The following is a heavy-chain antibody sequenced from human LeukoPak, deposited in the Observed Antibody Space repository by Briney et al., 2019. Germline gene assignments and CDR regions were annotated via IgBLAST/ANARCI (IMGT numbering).Heavy chain of an antibody. CDR1: GFTFSDYY. V-gene: IGHV3-11*01. J-gene: IGHJ4*02. CDR2: ISSSGSTI. CDR3: ASTLTHTSRYDPYPFDY. Sequence: GGSLRLSCAASGFTFSDYYMSWIRQAPGKGLEWVSYISSSGSTIYYADSVKGRFTISRDNAKNSLYLQMNSLRAEDTAVYYCASTLTHTSRYDPYPFDYWGQGTLVTVSS. D-gene: IGHD1-1*01.